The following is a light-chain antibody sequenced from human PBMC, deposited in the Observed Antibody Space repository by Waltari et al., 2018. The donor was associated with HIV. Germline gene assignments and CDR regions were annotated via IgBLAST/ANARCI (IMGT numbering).Light chain of an antibody. CDR1: SSDVGGYNL. Sequence: QSALTQPASVSGSPGQSITISCTGTSSDVGGYNLVSWYQQHPGTAPKLIIYEVSKRPSGVSNRFSGSKSVNTASLTISGLQAEDEADYYCCAYSGSTTYVIFGGGTKLTVL. CDR3: CAYSGSTTYVI. J-gene: IGLJ2*01. V-gene: IGLV2-23*02. CDR2: EVS.